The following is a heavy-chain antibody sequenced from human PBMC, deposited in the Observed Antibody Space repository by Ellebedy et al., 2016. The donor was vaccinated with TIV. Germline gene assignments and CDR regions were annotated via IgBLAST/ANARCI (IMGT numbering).Heavy chain of an antibody. CDR3: TTVYRYNYDSV. Sequence: GGSLRLSCAATGFTFSNAWMNWVRQAPGKGLEWVGRIKSKTDGGASDYAAPVKGRFTISRDDSKNTLYLQMNSLKTEDTAVYFCTTVYRYNYDSVWGQGTLVTVSS. D-gene: IGHD5-18*01. CDR2: IKSKTDGGAS. CDR1: GFTFSNAW. V-gene: IGHV3-15*01. J-gene: IGHJ4*02.